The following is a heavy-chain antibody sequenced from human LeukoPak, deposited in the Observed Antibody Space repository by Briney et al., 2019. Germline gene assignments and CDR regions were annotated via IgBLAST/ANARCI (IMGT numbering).Heavy chain of an antibody. CDR1: GFTFSTNA. D-gene: IGHD6-13*01. V-gene: IGHV3-21*01. CDR2: ISNSGGYT. Sequence: GGSLRLSCAASGFTFSTNAMSWVRQAPGKGLEWVSTISNSGGYTYYADSVKGRFTISRDNAKNSLYLQMNSLRAEDTAVYYCARHSSIAAAMDYWGQGTLVTVSS. CDR3: ARHSSIAAAMDY. J-gene: IGHJ4*02.